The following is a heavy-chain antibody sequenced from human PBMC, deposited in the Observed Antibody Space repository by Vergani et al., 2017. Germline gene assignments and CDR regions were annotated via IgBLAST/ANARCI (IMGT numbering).Heavy chain of an antibody. CDR2: IWYDGSIK. Sequence: QVQLVESGGGGVQPGRSLRLSCVASEFSFSHYGMHWVRQAPGKGLEWVAGIWYDGSIKYYADSVKGRFTVSRDNSKNTLYLQMNSLRAEDTALYYCAGAVVTAMAFDYWGQGTPVTVS. CDR3: AGAVVTAMAFDY. CDR1: EFSFSHYG. V-gene: IGHV3-33*01. D-gene: IGHD5-18*01. J-gene: IGHJ4*02.